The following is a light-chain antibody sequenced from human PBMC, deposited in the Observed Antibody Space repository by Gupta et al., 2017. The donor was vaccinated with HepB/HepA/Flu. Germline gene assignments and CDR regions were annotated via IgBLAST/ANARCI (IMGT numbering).Light chain of an antibody. V-gene: IGKV3-20*01. CDR3: HQYGSSPWT. CDR1: QSVSNSY. Sequence: EIVLTQSPGTLSLSPGERATLSCRASQSVSNSYLAWYQQKPGQAPRLLIYDASSRATGIPDRFSGSGSGTDCTLTISRLEPEDSAVYHCHQYGSSPWTFGQGTRVEI. CDR2: DAS. J-gene: IGKJ1*01.